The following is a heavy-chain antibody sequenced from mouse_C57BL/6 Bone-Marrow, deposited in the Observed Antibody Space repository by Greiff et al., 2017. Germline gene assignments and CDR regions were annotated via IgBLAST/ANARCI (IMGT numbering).Heavy chain of an antibody. D-gene: IGHD1-1*01. CDR3: ARSSIYYYGSSLFAY. V-gene: IGHV1-82*01. CDR1: GYAFSSSW. Sequence: VQLQQSGPELVKPGASVKISCKASGYAFSSSWMNWVKQRPGKGLEWIGRIYPGDGDTNYNGKFKGKATLTADKSSSTAYMQLSSLTSEDSAVYFCARSSIYYYGSSLFAYWGQGTLVTVSA. J-gene: IGHJ3*01. CDR2: IYPGDGDT.